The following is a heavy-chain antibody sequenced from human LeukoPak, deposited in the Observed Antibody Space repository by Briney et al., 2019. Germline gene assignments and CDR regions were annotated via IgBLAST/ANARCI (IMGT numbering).Heavy chain of an antibody. V-gene: IGHV3-66*01. CDR1: GFTVSSNY. J-gene: IGHJ4*02. Sequence: GGSLRLSCAASGFTVSSNYMSWVRQAPGKGLEWVSVIYADGSTNYADSVKGRVTISRDNSKNMLFLQMNSLRAEDTAVYYCARGGNSFYFDYWGQGTLVTVSS. D-gene: IGHD4-23*01. CDR2: IYADGST. CDR3: ARGGNSFYFDY.